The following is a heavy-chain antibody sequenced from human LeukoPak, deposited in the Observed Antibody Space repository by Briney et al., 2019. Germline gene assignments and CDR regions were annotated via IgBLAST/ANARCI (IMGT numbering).Heavy chain of an antibody. Sequence: GASVKVSCKASGGIFSSYATSWVRQAPGQGLEWLGGIIPIFGTANYAQKFQGRVTITADKSTSTAYMELSSLRSEDTAVYYCARGPNCSGGSCYSRRTYYYYYYMDVWGKGTTVTVSS. J-gene: IGHJ6*03. D-gene: IGHD2-15*01. CDR2: IIPIFGTA. CDR3: ARGPNCSGGSCYSRRTYYYYYYMDV. V-gene: IGHV1-69*06. CDR1: GGIFSSYA.